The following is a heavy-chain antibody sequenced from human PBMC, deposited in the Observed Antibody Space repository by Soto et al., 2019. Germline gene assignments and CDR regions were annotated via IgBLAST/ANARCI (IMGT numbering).Heavy chain of an antibody. D-gene: IGHD6-19*01. CDR1: GDSYSISTYS. CDR2: IYQGGVT. V-gene: IGHV4-30-2*01. CDR3: AGMPYTSGLRFDP. J-gene: IGHJ5*02. Sequence: SETLSLTCTISGDSYSISTYSWSWIRQPPGKALEWVGFIYQGGVTSYNPSLKSRVSISLDRSNNQCSLKLRSVTAADTAVYYCAGMPYTSGLRFDPWGPGTLVTVSS.